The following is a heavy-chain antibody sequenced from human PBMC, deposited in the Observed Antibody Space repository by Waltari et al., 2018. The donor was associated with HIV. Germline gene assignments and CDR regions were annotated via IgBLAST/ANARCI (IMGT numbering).Heavy chain of an antibody. CDR1: GFNFSSYW. J-gene: IGHJ2*01. Sequence: EVQLVESGGGFVQPGGSLRLSCAASGFNFSSYWVSVFRPAPGKGLEWVANRKKDGSEKYYVDSVKGRFTISRDNAKNSLYLQMNSLRAEDTAVYYCARDYNWNRWGYFDLWGRGTLVTVSS. D-gene: IGHD1-20*01. CDR3: ARDYNWNRWGYFDL. V-gene: IGHV3-7*01. CDR2: RKKDGSEK.